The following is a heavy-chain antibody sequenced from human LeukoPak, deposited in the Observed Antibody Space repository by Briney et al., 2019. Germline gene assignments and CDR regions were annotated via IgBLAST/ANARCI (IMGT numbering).Heavy chain of an antibody. D-gene: IGHD3-22*01. J-gene: IGHJ4*02. CDR2: IIPIFGTA. CDR1: GGTFSSYA. Sequence: SVKVSCKASGGTFSSYAISWARQAPGQGLGWMGGIIPIFGTANYAQKFQGRVTITTDESTSTAYMELSSLRSEDTAVYYCARDQNPDYDSQGYFDYWGQGTLVTVSS. V-gene: IGHV1-69*05. CDR3: ARDQNPDYDSQGYFDY.